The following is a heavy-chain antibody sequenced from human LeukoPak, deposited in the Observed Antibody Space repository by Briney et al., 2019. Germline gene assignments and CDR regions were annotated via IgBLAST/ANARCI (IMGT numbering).Heavy chain of an antibody. V-gene: IGHV3-23*01. CDR3: ARRGGITVFGQRGGDIEYYFDY. CDR2: ISGSAGST. CDR1: GFTFNKYA. D-gene: IGHD3-3*01. J-gene: IGHJ4*02. Sequence: PGGSLRLSCAASGFTFNKYALSWVRQAPGKGLEWVSTISGSAGSTHYADSVKGRFTISRDNSKDTLSLQMNILRAEDTAVYYCARRGGITVFGQRGGDIEYYFDYWGQGTLVSVSS.